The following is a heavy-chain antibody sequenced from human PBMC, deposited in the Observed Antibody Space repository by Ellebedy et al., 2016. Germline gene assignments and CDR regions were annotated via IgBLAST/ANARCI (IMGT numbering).Heavy chain of an antibody. CDR1: NGSISSGTYS. J-gene: IGHJ6*02. V-gene: IGHV4-30-2*01. D-gene: IGHD5-24*01. CDR2: IYHTGST. CDR3: ARGRWGLMDV. Sequence: SETLSLXCAVSNGSISSGTYSWSWIRQPPGKGLEWIGYIYHTGSTYYNPSLKSRVTISVDRSENQFSLNLSSVTAADTAVYYCARGRWGLMDVWGQGTTVTVSS.